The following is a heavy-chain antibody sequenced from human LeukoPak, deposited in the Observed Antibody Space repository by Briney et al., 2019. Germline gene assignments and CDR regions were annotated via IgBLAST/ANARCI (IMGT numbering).Heavy chain of an antibody. CDR1: GDSISRGGYY. D-gene: IGHD3-22*01. J-gene: IGHJ3*01. CDR3: ARDLYYTHSFEV. V-gene: IGHV4-30-2*01. Sequence: SETLSLTCTVSGDSISRGGYYWSWIRQPPGKGLEWIGYIYHSGTSYYNPSLQSRVTISVDRSKNQFSLNLTSVTAADTAVYFCARDLYYTHSFEVWGQGTMVTVSS. CDR2: IYHSGTS.